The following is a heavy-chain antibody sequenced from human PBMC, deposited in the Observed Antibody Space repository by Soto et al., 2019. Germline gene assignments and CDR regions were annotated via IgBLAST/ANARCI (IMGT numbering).Heavy chain of an antibody. Sequence: QVLLQESGPGLVQPSGTLSLSCVVSGVSISSNYYWGWVRQPPGKGLEWLGDISHIGSVNYNPSLKSRVTILMDKSQNQFSLKVNSVPAADTAVYYCARSFGWYAIDYWGQGTLVIVSS. D-gene: IGHD6-19*01. CDR1: GVSISSNYY. CDR3: ARSFGWYAIDY. V-gene: IGHV4-4*02. J-gene: IGHJ4*02. CDR2: ISHIGSV.